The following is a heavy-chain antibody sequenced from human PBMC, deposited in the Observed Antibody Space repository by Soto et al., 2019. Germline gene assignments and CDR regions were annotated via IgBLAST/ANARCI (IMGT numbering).Heavy chain of an antibody. CDR2: INPNSGGT. CDR3: ARGSCSGGSCYPLDY. J-gene: IGHJ4*02. V-gene: IGHV1-2*04. D-gene: IGHD2-15*01. Sequence: ASVKVSCKASGYTFTGYYMHWVRQAPGQGLEWMGWINPNSGGTNYAQKFQGWVTMTRDTSISTAYMELSRLRSDDTAVYYCARGSCSGGSCYPLDYRGEGTQVTVSS. CDR1: GYTFTGYY.